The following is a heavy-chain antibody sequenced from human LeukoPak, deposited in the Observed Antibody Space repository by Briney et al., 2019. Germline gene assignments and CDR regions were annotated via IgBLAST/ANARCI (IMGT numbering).Heavy chain of an antibody. D-gene: IGHD3-10*01. J-gene: IGHJ4*02. CDR2: ISNDGSKK. CDR3: ARADYYTSGTYRYYFDY. CDR1: RFTFTTYA. V-gene: IGHV3-30-3*01. Sequence: GRSLRLSCAASRFTFTTYAVHWVRQAPGKGLEWVALISNDGSKKYYADSVKGRFTISRNNSNNTLYLQMNSLRPEDTAVYYCARADYYTSGTYRYYFDYWGQGTLVTVSS.